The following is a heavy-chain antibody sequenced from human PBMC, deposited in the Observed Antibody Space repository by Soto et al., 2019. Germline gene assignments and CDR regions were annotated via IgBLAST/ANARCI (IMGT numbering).Heavy chain of an antibody. Sequence: PGGSLRLSCAASGFTFSSYAMSWVRQAPGKGLEWVSAISGSGGSTYYADSVKGRFTISRDNSKNTLYLQMNSLRAEDTAVYYCAKDFRGGSYTPRSGAFDIWGQGTMVTVSS. CDR1: GFTFSSYA. D-gene: IGHD1-26*01. J-gene: IGHJ3*02. CDR2: ISGSGGST. V-gene: IGHV3-23*01. CDR3: AKDFRGGSYTPRSGAFDI.